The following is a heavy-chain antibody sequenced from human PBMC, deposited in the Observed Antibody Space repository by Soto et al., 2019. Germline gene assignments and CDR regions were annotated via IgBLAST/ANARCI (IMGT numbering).Heavy chain of an antibody. CDR2: ISGSGGST. V-gene: IGHV3-23*01. Sequence: GGSLRLSCAASGFTFSSYAMSWVRQAPGKGLEWASAISGSGGSTYYADSVKGRFTISRDNSKNTLYLQMNSLRAEDTAVYYSAKDFDIGTPGPFDYWGQGTLVTVSS. J-gene: IGHJ4*02. CDR3: AKDFDIGTPGPFDY. CDR1: GFTFSSYA. D-gene: IGHD5-12*01.